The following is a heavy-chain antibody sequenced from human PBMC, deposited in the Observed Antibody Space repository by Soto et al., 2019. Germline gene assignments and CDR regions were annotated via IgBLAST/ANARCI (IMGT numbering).Heavy chain of an antibody. CDR3: AREVTYGGGSFSLGL. Sequence: VASVKVSCKTSGYFFTSHYIHWVRLAPGRWLEWMGRINPNNGDTNSPQKFQGRVTMTRDTSISTAYMEMSGLRSDDTALYSCAREVTYGGGSFSLGLWGQGTLVTVSS. J-gene: IGHJ4*02. D-gene: IGHD3-10*01. V-gene: IGHV1-2*06. CDR2: INPNNGDT. CDR1: GYFFTSHY.